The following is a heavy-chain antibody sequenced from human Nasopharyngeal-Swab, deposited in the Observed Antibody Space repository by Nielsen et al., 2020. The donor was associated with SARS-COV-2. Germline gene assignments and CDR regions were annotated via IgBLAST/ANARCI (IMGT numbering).Heavy chain of an antibody. D-gene: IGHD3-22*01. J-gene: IGHJ3*02. CDR3: VREGYYDTRSGPAFDI. V-gene: IGHV3-30-3*01. CDR1: GFTFRSYA. CDR2: ISYGGNYE. Sequence: GESLKISCEASGFTFRSYAMHWVRQAPGKGLEWVAVISYGGNYEYYADSVKGRFTIPRDSSKTTLYLRMNSLRAEDTAVYYCVREGYYDTRSGPAFDIWGQGTMVTVSS.